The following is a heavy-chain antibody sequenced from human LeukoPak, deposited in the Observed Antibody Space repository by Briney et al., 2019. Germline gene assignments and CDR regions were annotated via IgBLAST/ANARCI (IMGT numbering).Heavy chain of an antibody. CDR1: GFTFSSYG. J-gene: IGHJ4*02. D-gene: IGHD6-6*01. V-gene: IGHV3-30*02. CDR3: AKVMSIAARPFDY. Sequence: GGSLRLSCAASGFTFSSYGMHWVRQAPGKGLEWVAFIRYDGSNKYYADSVKGRFTISRDNSKNTLYLQMNSLRAEDTAVYYCAKVMSIAARPFDYWGQGTLVTVSS. CDR2: IRYDGSNK.